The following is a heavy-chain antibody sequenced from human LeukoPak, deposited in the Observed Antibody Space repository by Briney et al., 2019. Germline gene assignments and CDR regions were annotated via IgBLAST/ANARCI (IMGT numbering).Heavy chain of an antibody. CDR1: GGSISSGDYY. V-gene: IGHV4-30-4*01. CDR2: IYYSGST. CDR3: ASIVVVPAAIFDY. D-gene: IGHD2-2*01. Sequence: PSQTLSLTCTVSGGSISSGDYYWSWIRQPPGKGLEWIGYIYYSGSTYYNPSLKSRVTISVDTSKNQFSLKLSSVTAADTAVYYCASIVVVPAAIFDYWGQGTLVTVSS. J-gene: IGHJ4*02.